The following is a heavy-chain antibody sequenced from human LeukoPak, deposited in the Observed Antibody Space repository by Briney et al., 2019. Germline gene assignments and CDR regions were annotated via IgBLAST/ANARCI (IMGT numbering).Heavy chain of an antibody. J-gene: IGHJ4*02. CDR1: GGSINNYY. D-gene: IGHD4-11*01. V-gene: IGHV4-59*12. Sequence: SETLSLTCTVSGGSINNYYWSWIRQPPGKGLEWIGYIYYSGSTYNNPSLRSRVTISVDTSKNQFSLKLSSVTAADTAVYYCARAPISNDYSNPFDYWGQGTLVTVSS. CDR2: IYYSGST. CDR3: ARAPISNDYSNPFDY.